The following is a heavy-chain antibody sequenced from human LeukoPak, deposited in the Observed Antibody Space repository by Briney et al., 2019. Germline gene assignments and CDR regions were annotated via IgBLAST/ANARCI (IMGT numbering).Heavy chain of an antibody. CDR3: ARGRLGEYYYYYYMDV. D-gene: IGHD3-16*01. V-gene: IGHV3-30*01. Sequence: GGSLRLSCAASGFTFSSYAMHWVRQAPGKGLEWVAVISYDGSNKYYADSVKGRFTISRDNSKNTLYLQMNSPRAEDTAVYYCARGRLGEYYYYYYMDVWGKGTTVTVSS. CDR1: GFTFSSYA. J-gene: IGHJ6*03. CDR2: ISYDGSNK.